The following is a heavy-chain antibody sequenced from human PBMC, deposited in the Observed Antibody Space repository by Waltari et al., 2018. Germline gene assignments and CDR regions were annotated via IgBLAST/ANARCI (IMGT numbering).Heavy chain of an antibody. CDR1: GSYISSNYF. CDR3: ARVAYSDFWSDYSSRPSFDY. V-gene: IGHV4-38-2*02. D-gene: IGHD3-3*01. CDR2: IFHSGST. Sequence: VELQESGPGLVKPSETLSLTCKVSGSYISSNYFRGWIRQPPGKGPEWSGSIFHSGSTYYNPSLKSRVTISVATSKHQFSLKLISVTAADTAVYYCARVAYSDFWSDYSSRPSFDYWGPGTLVTVSS. J-gene: IGHJ4*02.